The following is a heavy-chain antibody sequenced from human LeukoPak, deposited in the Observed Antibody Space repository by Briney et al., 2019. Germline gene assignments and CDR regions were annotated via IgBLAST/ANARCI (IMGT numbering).Heavy chain of an antibody. Sequence: PGGSLRLSCAASGFTFSSYWMHWVRQAPEKGLVWVSRINSDGSSTSYADSVKGRFTISRDNAKNTLYLQMNSLRAEDTAVYYCARDLNYEGLFDYWGQGTLVTVSS. CDR1: GFTFSSYW. CDR2: INSDGSST. J-gene: IGHJ4*02. V-gene: IGHV3-74*01. D-gene: IGHD4-11*01. CDR3: ARDLNYEGLFDY.